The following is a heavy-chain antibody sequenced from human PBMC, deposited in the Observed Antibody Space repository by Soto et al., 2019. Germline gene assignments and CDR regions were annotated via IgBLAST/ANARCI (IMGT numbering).Heavy chain of an antibody. CDR2: IRSKAYGGTT. Sequence: GSLRLSCTASGFTFGDYSMSWFRQAPGKGLEWVGFIRSKAYGGTTEYAASVKGRFTISRDDSKSIAYLQMNSLKTEDTAVYYCTREGDYDSSGYYYEVIDYWSQGTLVTVS. D-gene: IGHD3-22*01. J-gene: IGHJ4*02. CDR3: TREGDYDSSGYYYEVIDY. V-gene: IGHV3-49*03. CDR1: GFTFGDYS.